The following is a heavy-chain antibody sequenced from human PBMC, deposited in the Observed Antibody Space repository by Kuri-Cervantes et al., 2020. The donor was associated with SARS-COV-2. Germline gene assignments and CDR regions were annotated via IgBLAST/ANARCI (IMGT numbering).Heavy chain of an antibody. V-gene: IGHV3-9*01. CDR2: ISWNSGSI. CDR3: AKNMGTIFGVVIGAGYGMDV. CDR1: GFTFDDYA. Sequence: GGSLRLSCAASGFTFDDYAMHWVWQAPGKGLEWVSGISWNSGSIGYADSVKGRFTISRDNAKNSLYLQMNSLRDEDTALYYCAKNMGTIFGVVIGAGYGMDVWGQGTTVTVSS. J-gene: IGHJ6*02. D-gene: IGHD3-3*01.